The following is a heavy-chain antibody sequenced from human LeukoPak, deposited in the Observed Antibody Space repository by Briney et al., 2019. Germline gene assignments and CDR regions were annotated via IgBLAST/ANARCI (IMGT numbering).Heavy chain of an antibody. CDR3: AKRPYDSSGYYYYFDY. Sequence: GGSLRLSCAASGFTFSSYAMSWVRQAPGKGLEWVSAISGSGGSTYYADSVKGRFTISRDNSKNTLYLQMNSLRAEDTVVYYCAKRPYDSSGYYYYFDYWGQGTLVTVSS. CDR2: ISGSGGST. CDR1: GFTFSSYA. V-gene: IGHV3-23*01. D-gene: IGHD3-22*01. J-gene: IGHJ4*02.